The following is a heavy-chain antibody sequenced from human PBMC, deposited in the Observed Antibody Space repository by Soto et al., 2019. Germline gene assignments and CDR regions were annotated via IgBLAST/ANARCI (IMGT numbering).Heavy chain of an antibody. Sequence: SETLSLTCTVSGGSISSSSYYWGWIRQPPGKGLEWIGSIYYSGSTYYNPSLKSRVTISVDTSKNQFSLKLSSVTAADTAVYYCARHGGSILTSYEVTRGRRYYMDVWGKGTTVTVSS. J-gene: IGHJ6*03. CDR1: GGSISSSSYY. CDR2: IYYSGST. CDR3: ARHGGSILTSYEVTRGRRYYMDV. D-gene: IGHD3-9*01. V-gene: IGHV4-39*01.